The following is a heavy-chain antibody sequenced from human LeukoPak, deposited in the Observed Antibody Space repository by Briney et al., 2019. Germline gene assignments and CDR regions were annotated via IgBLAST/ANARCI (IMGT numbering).Heavy chain of an antibody. J-gene: IGHJ4*02. CDR2: ISAYNGNT. CDR1: GYTFTSYG. D-gene: IGHD3-22*01. V-gene: IGHV1-18*01. Sequence: GASVTVSCKASGYTFTSYGISWVRQAPGQGLEWMGWISAYNGNTNYAQKLQGRVTMTTDTSTSRAYMELRSLRSDDTAVYYCARGGYYDSSGYYNYWGQGTLVTVSS. CDR3: ARGGYYDSSGYYNY.